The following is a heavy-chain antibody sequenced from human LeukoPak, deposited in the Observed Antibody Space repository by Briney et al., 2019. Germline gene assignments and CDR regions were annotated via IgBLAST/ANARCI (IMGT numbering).Heavy chain of an antibody. CDR3: ARGGYYGSGSYFSY. CDR2: IKQDGSEK. Sequence: GGSLRLSCAASGFTFSSYWMSWVGQAPGKGPEGVANIKQDGSEKYYADSVKGRFTISRDNAKNSLYLQMNSLRAEDTAVYYCARGGYYGSGSYFSYWGQGTLVTVSS. V-gene: IGHV3-7*03. J-gene: IGHJ4*02. CDR1: GFTFSSYW. D-gene: IGHD3-10*01.